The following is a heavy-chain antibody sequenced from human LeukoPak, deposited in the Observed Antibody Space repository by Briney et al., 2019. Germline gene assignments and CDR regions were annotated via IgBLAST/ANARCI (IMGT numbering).Heavy chain of an antibody. CDR1: GFTFSSYS. J-gene: IGHJ6*03. D-gene: IGHD2-2*01. Sequence: GGSLRLSCAASGFTFSSYSMNWDRPAPGMGLEWVSSISSSSSYIYYADSVKGRFTISRDNAKNSLYLQMNSLRAEDTAVYYCARENGCSSTSCLYYYYMDVWGKGTTVTVSS. CDR2: ISSSSSYI. V-gene: IGHV3-21*01. CDR3: ARENGCSSTSCLYYYYMDV.